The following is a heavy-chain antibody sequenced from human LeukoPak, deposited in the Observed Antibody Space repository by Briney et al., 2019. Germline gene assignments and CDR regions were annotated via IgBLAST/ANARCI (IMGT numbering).Heavy chain of an antibody. D-gene: IGHD3-10*01. CDR1: GGSISSSSYY. J-gene: IGHJ6*03. Sequence: SETLSLTCTVSGGSISSSSYYWGWIRQPPGKGLEWIGSIYYSGSTYYNPSLKSRVTISVDTSKNQFSLKLSSVTAADTAVYYCARGLWRARWTMVQGVIELGPHYYMDVWGKGTTVTVSS. V-gene: IGHV4-39*01. CDR2: IYYSGST. CDR3: ARGLWRARWTMVQGVIELGPHYYMDV.